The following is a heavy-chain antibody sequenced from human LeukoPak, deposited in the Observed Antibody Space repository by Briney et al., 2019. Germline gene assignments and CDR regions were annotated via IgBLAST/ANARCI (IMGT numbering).Heavy chain of an antibody. D-gene: IGHD6-6*01. J-gene: IGHJ4*02. CDR1: RFTFSNFN. CDR2: ISSSASTI. V-gene: IGHV3-48*03. CDR3: ARLEAARRVEDY. Sequence: PGGSLRLSCSASRFTFSNFNMHWVRQAPGKGLEWVSYISSSASTIYYADSVEGRFTISRDNAKNSLYLQMNSLRAEDTAVYYCARLEAARRVEDYWGQGTLVTVCS.